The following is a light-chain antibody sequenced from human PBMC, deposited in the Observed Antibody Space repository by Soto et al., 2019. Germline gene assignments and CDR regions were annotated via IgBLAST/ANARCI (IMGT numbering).Light chain of an antibody. V-gene: IGKV2D-29*01. Sequence: DIVMTQTPLSLSVTPGQPASISCTSSQRLLHSDGQTYLFWYLQKPGQPPQLLIYEVSNRFSGVPDRFSCSGSGTEFTLKISRVEAEDVGLYYCMHSIQTPYTFCQGTKLEIK. CDR3: MHSIQTPYT. J-gene: IGKJ2*01. CDR2: EVS. CDR1: QRLLHSDGQTY.